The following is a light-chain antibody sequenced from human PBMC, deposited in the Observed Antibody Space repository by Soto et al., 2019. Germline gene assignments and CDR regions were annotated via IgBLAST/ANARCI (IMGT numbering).Light chain of an antibody. CDR1: SSDVGGYNY. CDR3: TSYTSRNSYV. CDR2: DVS. V-gene: IGLV2-14*01. Sequence: QSALTQPASVSGSPGQSITISCTGTSSDVGGYNYVSWYQQHPGKAPKLLIFDVSDRPSEVSHRFSGSKSGNTASLTISGLQAEDEADYYCTSYTSRNSYVFGTGTKLTVL. J-gene: IGLJ1*01.